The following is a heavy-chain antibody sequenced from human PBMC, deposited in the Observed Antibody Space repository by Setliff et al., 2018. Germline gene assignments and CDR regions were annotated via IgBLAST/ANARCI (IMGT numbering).Heavy chain of an antibody. V-gene: IGHV3-7*01. D-gene: IGHD3-22*01. J-gene: IGHJ6*03. Sequence: GGSLRLSCAASGFIFSRYGMHWVRQAPGKGLEWVANIKQDGSEKYYVDSVKGRFTISRDNAKSSLYLQMNSLRAEDTAVYYCARLAGTMTIYGYYHYYMDVWGKGTTVTVSS. CDR3: ARLAGTMTIYGYYHYYMDV. CDR1: GFIFSRYG. CDR2: IKQDGSEK.